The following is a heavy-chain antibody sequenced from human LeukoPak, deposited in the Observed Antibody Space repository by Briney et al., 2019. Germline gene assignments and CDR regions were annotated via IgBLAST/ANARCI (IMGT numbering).Heavy chain of an antibody. CDR3: AIRDYGGNFENLYFDD. D-gene: IGHD4-23*01. CDR1: GSTFTSYW. V-gene: IGHV5-51*01. Sequence: GESLKISCKGSGSTFTSYWIGWVRQMPGKGLEWMAIIYPGESNTRYSTPFQGQVTISADKSISTAYLMWSSLTGSDTALHYSAIRDYGGNFENLYFDDCGEGTLVTVSS. CDR2: IYPGESNT. J-gene: IGHJ4*02.